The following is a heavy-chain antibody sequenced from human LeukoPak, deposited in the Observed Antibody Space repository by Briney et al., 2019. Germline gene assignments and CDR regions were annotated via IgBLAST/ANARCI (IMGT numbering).Heavy chain of an antibody. D-gene: IGHD2-2*02. CDR2: IYTSGST. CDR3: ARDQQGYCSSTSCYTGYYYYYYMDV. CDR1: GGSISSYY. V-gene: IGHV4-4*07. J-gene: IGHJ6*03. Sequence: SETLSLTCTVSGGSISSYYWSWIRQPAGKGLEWIGRIYTSGSTNYNPSLKSRVTMSVDTSKNQFSLKLSSVTAADTAVYYCARDQQGYCSSTSCYTGYYYYYYMDVWGKGTTVTVSS.